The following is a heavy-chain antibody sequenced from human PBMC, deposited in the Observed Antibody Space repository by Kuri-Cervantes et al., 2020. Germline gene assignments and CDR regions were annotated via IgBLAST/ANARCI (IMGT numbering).Heavy chain of an antibody. CDR1: GFTFSSYG. D-gene: IGHD1-26*01. V-gene: IGHV3-33*01. Sequence: GGSLRLSCAASGFTFSSYGMHWVRQAPGKGLEWVAVIWYDGSNKYYADSVKGRFTISRDNSKNTLYLQMNSLRAEDTAVYYCARQPTRVGATSFDYWCQGTLVTVSS. CDR2: IWYDGSNK. CDR3: ARQPTRVGATSFDY. J-gene: IGHJ4*02.